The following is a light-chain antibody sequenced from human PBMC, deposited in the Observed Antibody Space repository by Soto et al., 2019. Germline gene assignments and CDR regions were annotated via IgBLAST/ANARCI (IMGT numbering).Light chain of an antibody. CDR1: QGVSSY. Sequence: EIVLTQSPATLSLSPGDRATLSCRASQGVSSYLAWYQQKPGQAPRLLIYDASNRATGIPARFSGSGSGTHFTLTISSLEPEDFAVYYCHQRSNWPPITFGQGTRLEIK. CDR3: HQRSNWPPIT. J-gene: IGKJ5*01. V-gene: IGKV3-11*01. CDR2: DAS.